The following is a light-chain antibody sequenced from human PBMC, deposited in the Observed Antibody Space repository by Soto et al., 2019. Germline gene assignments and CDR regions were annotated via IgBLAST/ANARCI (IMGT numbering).Light chain of an antibody. CDR3: QQYSSSPLT. CDR2: SAS. CDR1: QSVSSSY. Sequence: EVVLTQSPGTLSLSPGERATLSCRASQSVSSSYLAWYQLKPGQAPSLLIYSASRRATGIPYRFTGSGSGTDFTLTISRLEPEDFVVYYCQQYSSSPLTFGGGTKVDIK. J-gene: IGKJ4*01. V-gene: IGKV3-20*01.